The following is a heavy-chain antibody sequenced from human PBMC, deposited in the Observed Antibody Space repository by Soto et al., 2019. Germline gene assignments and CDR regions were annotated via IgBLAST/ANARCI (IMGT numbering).Heavy chain of an antibody. CDR2: LSSSSSTK. CDR3: ARDKSVLAWSHYYGSGSALQAFDI. D-gene: IGHD3-10*01. V-gene: IGHV3-48*02. CDR1: ELSLSDYC. Sequence: PGGSLRLSCAASELSLSDYCVAWVRQAPGKGLEWVANLSSSSSTKYYVDSVKGRFTISRDNAKNSLYLQMNSLRDEDTAVYYCARDKSVLAWSHYYGSGSALQAFDIWGQGTMVT. J-gene: IGHJ3*02.